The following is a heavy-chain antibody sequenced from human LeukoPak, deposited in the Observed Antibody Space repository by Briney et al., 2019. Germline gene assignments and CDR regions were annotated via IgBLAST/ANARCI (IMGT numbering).Heavy chain of an antibody. CDR2: INPSGGST. Sequence: ASVKVSSKASGYTFTSYYMHWVRQAPGQGLEWMGIINPSGGSTSYAQKFQGRVTMTRDTSTSTVYMELSSLRSEDTAVYYCARLRYYYDSSGYYYDYWGPGTLVTVSS. J-gene: IGHJ4*02. CDR1: GYTFTSYY. CDR3: ARLRYYYDSSGYYYDY. D-gene: IGHD3-22*01. V-gene: IGHV1-46*03.